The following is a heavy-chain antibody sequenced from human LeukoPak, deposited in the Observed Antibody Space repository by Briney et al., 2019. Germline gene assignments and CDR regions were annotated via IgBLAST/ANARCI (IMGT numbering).Heavy chain of an antibody. V-gene: IGHV3-30*04. CDR3: ARDSGSGYYRDSNWFDP. CDR1: GFTFSSYA. J-gene: IGHJ5*02. D-gene: IGHD3-3*01. Sequence: PGRSLRLSCAASGFTFSSYAMHWVRQAPGKGLEWVAVISYDGSNKYYADSVKGRFTISRDNSKNTLYLQMNSLRAEDTAVYYCARDSGSGYYRDSNWFDPWGQGTLVTVSS. CDR2: ISYDGSNK.